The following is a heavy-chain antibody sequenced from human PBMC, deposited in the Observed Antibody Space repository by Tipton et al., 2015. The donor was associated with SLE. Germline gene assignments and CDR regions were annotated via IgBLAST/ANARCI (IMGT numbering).Heavy chain of an antibody. Sequence: TLSHTCTVSGGSISSGGYYWCWMRQHPGKGLEWIGYIYYSGSTYYNPSLKSRVTISVDTSKNQFSLKLSSVTAADTAMYYCARVPPDWRGDYYMDVWGKGTTVTVSS. J-gene: IGHJ6*03. CDR3: ARVPPDWRGDYYMDV. CDR2: IYYSGST. V-gene: IGHV4-31*03. D-gene: IGHD3/OR15-3a*01. CDR1: GGSISSGGYY.